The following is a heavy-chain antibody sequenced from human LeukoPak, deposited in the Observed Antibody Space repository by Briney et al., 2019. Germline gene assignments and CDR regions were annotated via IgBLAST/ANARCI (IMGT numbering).Heavy chain of an antibody. J-gene: IGHJ5*02. Sequence: NPSETLSLTCTVSGGSISSNYWSWIRQPPGKGLEWIGYIYYSGYTDYNPSLKGRVTISLDKSKDQVSLKLSSVTAADTAMYYCARAVAGPNWFDPWGQGTLVTVSS. D-gene: IGHD6-19*01. V-gene: IGHV4-59*01. CDR2: IYYSGYT. CDR3: ARAVAGPNWFDP. CDR1: GGSISSNY.